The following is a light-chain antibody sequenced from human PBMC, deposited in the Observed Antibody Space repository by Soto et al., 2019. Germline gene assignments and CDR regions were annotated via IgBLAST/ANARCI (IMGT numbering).Light chain of an antibody. Sequence: QSVLPQPPSASGTPGQRVTISCSGSGSNIGSNTVTWYQQLPGTAPKLLIYSSHQRPSGVPDRFSGSKSGTSASLAISGLQSADEADYFGAAWDDSLNAYVFGAGTKLTVL. V-gene: IGLV1-44*01. CDR1: GSNIGSNT. J-gene: IGLJ1*01. CDR3: AAWDDSLNAYV. CDR2: SSH.